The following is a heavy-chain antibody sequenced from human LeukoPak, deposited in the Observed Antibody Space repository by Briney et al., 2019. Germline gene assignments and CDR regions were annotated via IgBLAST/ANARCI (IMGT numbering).Heavy chain of an antibody. Sequence: GGSLRLSCVVSGFTFSTSAMSWVRQAPGKGLEWVSGISESGGSTYYADSVKGRFTSSRDNPKNTLYLQMNNLRAEDTAAYYCAKGSFWGQGPLVTVSS. J-gene: IGHJ4*02. CDR2: ISESGGST. D-gene: IGHD3-10*01. CDR1: GFTFSTSA. CDR3: AKGSF. V-gene: IGHV3-23*01.